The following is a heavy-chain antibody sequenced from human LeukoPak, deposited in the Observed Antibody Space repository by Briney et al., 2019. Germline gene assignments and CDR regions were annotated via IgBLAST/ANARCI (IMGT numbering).Heavy chain of an antibody. D-gene: IGHD3-16*02. J-gene: IGHJ4*02. CDR3: ARVGGGIMITFGGVIAPRAYYFDY. Sequence: GGSLRLSCAASGFTFSDYYMSWIRQAPGKGLEWVSYISSSSSYTNYADSVKGRFTISRDNAKNSLYLQMNSLRAEDTAVYYCARVGGGIMITFGGVIAPRAYYFDYWGQGTLVTVSS. CDR2: ISSSSSYT. CDR1: GFTFSDYY. V-gene: IGHV3-11*06.